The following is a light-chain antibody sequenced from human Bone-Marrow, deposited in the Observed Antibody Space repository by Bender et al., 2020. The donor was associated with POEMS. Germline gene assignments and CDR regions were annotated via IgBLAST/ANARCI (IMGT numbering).Light chain of an antibody. CDR2: EGN. Sequence: QSALTQPASVSGSPGQSISISCTVTSSDVGIYNSVAWYQKFPGKAPKLMVYEGNRRPSGVSNRFSGCTSGNTASLTISGLQAEDEADYYCSSYAGVNTRMFGGGTKLTVL. V-gene: IGLV2-23*01. CDR1: SSDVGIYNS. J-gene: IGLJ3*02. CDR3: SSYAGVNTRM.